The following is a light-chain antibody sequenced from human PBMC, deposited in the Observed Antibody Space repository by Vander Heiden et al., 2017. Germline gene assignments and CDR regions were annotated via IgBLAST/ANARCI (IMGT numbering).Light chain of an antibody. CDR1: NSDIGTNL. CDR2: DNN. CDR3: AAWDTTLSAVV. V-gene: IGLV1-51*01. Sequence: QSVLTQPPSASAPREQKVTISCSGSNSDIGTNLVYWYQHLPGTAPKLLIYDNNKRPSGIPDRISGSKSGTSATLGITGLQSGDEADYYCAAWDTTLSAVVFGGGTKLTVL. J-gene: IGLJ2*01.